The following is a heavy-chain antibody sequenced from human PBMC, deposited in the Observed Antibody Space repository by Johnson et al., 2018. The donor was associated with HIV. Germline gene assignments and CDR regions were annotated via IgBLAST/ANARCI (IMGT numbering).Heavy chain of an antibody. D-gene: IGHD2-2*01. V-gene: IGHV3-48*04. CDR3: ARRNAGGAFDI. CDR1: GFSFSSYA. Sequence: VQLVESGGGVVQPGRSLRLSCAASGFSFSSYAMHWVRQSPGKGLEWVSYISSSGSTIYYADSVKGRFTISRDNAKNDLDLQMHSLRPEDTALFYCARRNAGGAFDIWGQGTMVTVSS. J-gene: IGHJ3*02. CDR2: ISSSGSTI.